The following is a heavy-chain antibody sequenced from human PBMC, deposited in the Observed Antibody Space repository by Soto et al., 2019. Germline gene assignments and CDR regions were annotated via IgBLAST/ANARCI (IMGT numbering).Heavy chain of an antibody. CDR1: GFTFSSYG. V-gene: IGHV3-30*18. CDR2: ISYDGSNK. J-gene: IGHJ4*02. CDR3: AKGASRWLLLHYFDY. Sequence: HPGGSLRLSCAASGFTFSSYGMHWVRQAPGKGLEWVAVISYDGSNKYYADSVKGRFTISRDNSKNTLYLQMNSLRAEDTAVYYCAKGASRWLLLHYFDYWGQGTLVTVSS. D-gene: IGHD3-22*01.